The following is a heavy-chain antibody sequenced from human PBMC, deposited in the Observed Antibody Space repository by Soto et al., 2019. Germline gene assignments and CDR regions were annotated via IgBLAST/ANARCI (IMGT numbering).Heavy chain of an antibody. Sequence: GGSLRLSCAASGFIFTNYGMHWVRQAPGKGLEWVTVIWYDGINKYYSDSVKGRFTISRDNSKNTVYLQMDSLRAEDTAVYYCARGAGAYYYYMDVWGKGTAVTVXS. CDR2: IWYDGINK. CDR3: ARGAGAYYYYMDV. V-gene: IGHV3-33*01. J-gene: IGHJ6*03. CDR1: GFIFTNYG.